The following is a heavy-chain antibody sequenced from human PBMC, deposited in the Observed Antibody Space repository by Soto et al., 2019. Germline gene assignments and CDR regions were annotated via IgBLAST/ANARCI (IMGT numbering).Heavy chain of an antibody. CDR2: ISVGGGTT. Sequence: GGSLRLSCAASGFTFSSYAMSWVRQAPGKGLEWVSVISVGGGTTYYADSVKGRFTISRDNSQNTLYLQMNSLRAEDTAVYYCAKDRQDWLIDYWGQGTLVTVSS. CDR1: GFTFSSYA. CDR3: AKDRQDWLIDY. D-gene: IGHD3-9*01. V-gene: IGHV3-23*01. J-gene: IGHJ4*02.